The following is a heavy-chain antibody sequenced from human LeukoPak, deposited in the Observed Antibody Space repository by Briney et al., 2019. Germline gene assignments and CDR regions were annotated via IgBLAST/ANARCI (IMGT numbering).Heavy chain of an antibody. CDR3: AREEGVKLSDAFDI. J-gene: IGHJ3*02. CDR2: IIPILGIA. Sequence: ASVKVSCKASGYTFSSYCMHWVRQAPGQGLEWMGRIIPILGIANYAQKFQGRVTITADKSTSTAYMELSSLRSEDTAVYYCAREEGVKLSDAFDIWGQGTMVTVSS. V-gene: IGHV1-69*04. CDR1: GYTFSSYC. D-gene: IGHD1-1*01.